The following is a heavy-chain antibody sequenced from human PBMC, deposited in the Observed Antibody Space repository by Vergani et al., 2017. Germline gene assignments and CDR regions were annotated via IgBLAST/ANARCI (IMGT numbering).Heavy chain of an antibody. CDR1: GFTVSSNY. CDR2: IYSGGST. V-gene: IGHV3-66*02. CDR3: ARDQDYYGSGSYGPDY. Sequence: EVQLVESGGGLVQPGGSLRLSCAASGFTVSSNYMSWVRQAPGKGLEWVSVIYSGGSTYYADSVKGRFTISRDNSKNTLYLQMNSLRAEDTAVYYCARDQDYYGSGSYGPDYWGQGTLVTVSS. D-gene: IGHD3-10*01. J-gene: IGHJ4*02.